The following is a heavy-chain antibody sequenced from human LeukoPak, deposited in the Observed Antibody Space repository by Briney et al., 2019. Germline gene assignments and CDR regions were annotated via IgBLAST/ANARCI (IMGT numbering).Heavy chain of an antibody. CDR2: INQDGTEK. CDR3: AKDGYGDPTHPPGGFDY. CDR1: GFTFTTYW. D-gene: IGHD4-17*01. Sequence: PGESLRLSCAASGFTFTTYWMTWVRQAPGKGLEWVANINQDGTEKYYADSVKGRFTISGDNSKNTLYLQMNSLRAEDTAVYFCAKDGYGDPTHPPGGFDYWGQGTLVIVSS. J-gene: IGHJ4*02. V-gene: IGHV3-7*01.